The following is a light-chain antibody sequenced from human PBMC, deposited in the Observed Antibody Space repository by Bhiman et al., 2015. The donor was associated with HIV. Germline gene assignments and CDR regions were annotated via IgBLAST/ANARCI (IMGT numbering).Light chain of an antibody. V-gene: IGLV2-14*01. CDR3: NSYTSSSSPYV. Sequence: QSALTQPASVSGSPGQSITISCTGTSSDVGDYNYVSWYQQHPGKAPKVMIYDVSKRPSGVSNRFSGSKSANTASLTISGLQAEDEADYYCNSYTSSSSPYVFGSGTKVTVL. CDR2: DVS. CDR1: SSDVGDYNY. J-gene: IGLJ1*01.